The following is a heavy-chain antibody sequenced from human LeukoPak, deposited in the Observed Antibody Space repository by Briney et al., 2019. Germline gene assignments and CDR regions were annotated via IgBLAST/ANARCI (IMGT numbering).Heavy chain of an antibody. Sequence: SSETLSLTCAVYGGSFSGYYWSWIRQPPGKGLEWIGEINHSGSTNYNPYLKSRVTISVDTSKNQFSLKLSSVTAADMAVYYCARGSRNIVVVPAFSYYYYYGMDVWGQGTTVTVSS. D-gene: IGHD2-2*01. CDR2: INHSGST. J-gene: IGHJ6*02. V-gene: IGHV4-34*01. CDR3: ARGSRNIVVVPAFSYYYYYGMDV. CDR1: GGSFSGYY.